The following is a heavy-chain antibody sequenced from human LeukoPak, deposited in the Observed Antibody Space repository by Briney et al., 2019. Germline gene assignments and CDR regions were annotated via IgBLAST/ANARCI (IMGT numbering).Heavy chain of an antibody. CDR3: ARLRAGYSSSWYVDY. Sequence: SETLSLTCTVSGGSISSYYWSWIRQPPGKGLEWIGYIYYSGSTNYNPSLKSRVTISVDTSKNQFSLKLSSVTAADTAVYYCARLRAGYSSSWYVDYWGQGTLVSVSS. J-gene: IGHJ4*02. CDR2: IYYSGST. V-gene: IGHV4-59*01. D-gene: IGHD6-13*01. CDR1: GGSISSYY.